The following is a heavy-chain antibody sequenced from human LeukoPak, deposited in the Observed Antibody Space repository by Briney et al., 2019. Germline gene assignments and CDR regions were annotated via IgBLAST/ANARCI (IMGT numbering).Heavy chain of an antibody. CDR1: GIAFSNAY. V-gene: IGHV3-15*01. Sequence: GGSLRLSCGAPGIAFSNAYMSWVRQAPGKGLEWVGQIKSKSDGGTVHYAAPVKGRFTISRDDSKNTLYLQMNSLTSEDTAVYYCFAGHYFNAWGQGTRVTVSS. J-gene: IGHJ5*02. CDR3: FAGHYFNA. D-gene: IGHD3-10*01. CDR2: IKSKSDGGTV.